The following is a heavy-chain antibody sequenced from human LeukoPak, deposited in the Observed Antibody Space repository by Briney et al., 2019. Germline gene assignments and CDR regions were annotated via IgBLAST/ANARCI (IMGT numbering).Heavy chain of an antibody. CDR1: GLTFSIYS. CDR3: VRRSGYDYDY. Sequence: PGGSLRLSCSASGLTFSIYSMHWVRQAPGKGLKYVSAINNNGGSTYYADSVKGRFTISRDNSKNMLFLQMSSLRAEDTAVYYCVRRSGYDYDYWGQGTLVTVSS. V-gene: IGHV3-64D*06. CDR2: INNNGGST. J-gene: IGHJ4*02. D-gene: IGHD5-12*01.